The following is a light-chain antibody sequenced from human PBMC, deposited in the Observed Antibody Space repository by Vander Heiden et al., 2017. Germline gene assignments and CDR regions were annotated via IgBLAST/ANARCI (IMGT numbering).Light chain of an antibody. CDR2: DAY. Sequence: DIVPTPPPATLPLSPGERATVSCRASQSVSSYLVWYQQKPGQAPRLLIYDAYNRATGIPARFSGSGSGTDFTLTISSLEPEDFAVYYCQQRSNWPPWTFGQGTKVEIK. CDR3: QQRSNWPPWT. J-gene: IGKJ1*01. V-gene: IGKV3-11*01. CDR1: QSVSSY.